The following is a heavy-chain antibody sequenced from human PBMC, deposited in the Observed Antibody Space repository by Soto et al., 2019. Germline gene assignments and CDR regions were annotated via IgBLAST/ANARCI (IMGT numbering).Heavy chain of an antibody. J-gene: IGHJ4*02. Sequence: SETLSLTCTVSGGSISSYYWSWIRQPPGKGLEWIGYIYYSGSTNYNPSLKSRVTISVDTSKNQFSLKLSSVTAADTAVYYCARIREGIVGAIDYWGQGTLVTVSS. CDR3: ARIREGIVGAIDY. CDR1: GGSISSYY. D-gene: IGHD1-26*01. CDR2: IYYSGST. V-gene: IGHV4-59*01.